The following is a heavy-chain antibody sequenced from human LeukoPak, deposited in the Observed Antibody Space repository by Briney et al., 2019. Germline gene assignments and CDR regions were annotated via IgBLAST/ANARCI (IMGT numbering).Heavy chain of an antibody. D-gene: IGHD6-19*01. J-gene: IGHJ6*04. CDR3: AREDRILAAVDV. CDR1: GFTFDDYA. Sequence: GGSLRLSCAASGFTFDDYAMHWVRQAPGKGLEWVSGISWNSGSMDYADSVKGRFTISRDNAKNSLYLQMNSLRAEDTALYHCAREDRILAAVDVWGKGTTVTVSS. CDR2: ISWNSGSM. V-gene: IGHV3-9*01.